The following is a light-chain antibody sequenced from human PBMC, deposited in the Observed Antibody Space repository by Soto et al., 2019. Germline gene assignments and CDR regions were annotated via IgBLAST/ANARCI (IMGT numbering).Light chain of an antibody. Sequence: QSVLIQSTSASGTPGQRVTISCSGSRSNIGSNTVNWYQQVPGTAPRLLIYANNQRPSGVPDRFSGSKSGTSASLAISGLQSEDEADYYCAAWDDSLNGPVFGGGTKLTVL. CDR1: RSNIGSNT. CDR2: ANN. V-gene: IGLV1-44*01. J-gene: IGLJ3*02. CDR3: AAWDDSLNGPV.